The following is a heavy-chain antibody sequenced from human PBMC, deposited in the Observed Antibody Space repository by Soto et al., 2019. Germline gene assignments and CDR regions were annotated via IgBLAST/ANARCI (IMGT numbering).Heavy chain of an antibody. CDR1: GGSISSYY. D-gene: IGHD3-10*01. V-gene: IGHV4-59*01. CDR3: AGSSTMVRGVIAQYYFDY. CDR2: IYYSGST. J-gene: IGHJ4*02. Sequence: SETLSLTCTVSGGSISSYYWSWIRQPPGKGLEWIGYIYYSGSTNYNPSLKSRVTISVDTSKNQFSLKLSSVTAADTAVYYCAGSSTMVRGVIAQYYFDYWGQGTLVTVSS.